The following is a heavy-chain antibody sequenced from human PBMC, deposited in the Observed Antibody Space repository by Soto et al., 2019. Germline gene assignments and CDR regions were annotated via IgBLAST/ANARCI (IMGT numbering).Heavy chain of an antibody. V-gene: IGHV3-21*01. CDR3: ARDPFYDILTGYYNTGSDY. CDR1: GFTFSSYS. CDR2: ISSSSSYI. D-gene: IGHD3-9*01. Sequence: GGSLRLSCAASGFTFSSYSMNWVRQAPGKGLEWVSSISSSSSYIYYADSVKGRFTISRDNAKNSLYLQMNSLRAEDTAVYYCARDPFYDILTGYYNTGSDYWGQGTLVTVSS. J-gene: IGHJ4*02.